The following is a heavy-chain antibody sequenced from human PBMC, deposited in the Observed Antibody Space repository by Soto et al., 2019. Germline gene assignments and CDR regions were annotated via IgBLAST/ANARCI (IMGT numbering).Heavy chain of an antibody. J-gene: IGHJ5*02. Sequence: WGSLRLSFAASGFTFSSYGMHWVHQAPGKGLEWVSVISHDGSNKYYADSVKGRFTISRDNSKNTLYLQMNSLRAEDTAVYYCAKNKVVVVAATQYNWFDXWGQGTLVTVSX. D-gene: IGHD2-15*01. CDR2: ISHDGSNK. V-gene: IGHV3-30*18. CDR3: AKNKVVVVAATQYNWFDX. CDR1: GFTFSSYG.